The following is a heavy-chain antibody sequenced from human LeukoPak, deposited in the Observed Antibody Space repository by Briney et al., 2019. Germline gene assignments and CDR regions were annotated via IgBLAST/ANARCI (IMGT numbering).Heavy chain of an antibody. Sequence: AGGSLRLSCAASGFTFSSYEMNWVRQAPGKGLEWVSYISSSGSAIYYADSVKGRFTISRDNAKNSLYLQMNSLRAEDTAVYYCARGQYTSDWYYFDYWGQGTLVTVSS. V-gene: IGHV3-48*03. J-gene: IGHJ4*02. CDR1: GFTFSSYE. CDR3: ARGQYTSDWYYFDY. D-gene: IGHD6-19*01. CDR2: ISSSGSAI.